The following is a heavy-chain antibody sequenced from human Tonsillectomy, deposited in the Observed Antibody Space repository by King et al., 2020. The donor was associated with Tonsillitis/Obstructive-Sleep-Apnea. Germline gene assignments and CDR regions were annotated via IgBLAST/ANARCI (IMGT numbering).Heavy chain of an antibody. CDR2: ISAYNGNT. CDR3: ARDINRQWLVRFLWWFDP. CDR1: GYTFTSYG. V-gene: IGHV1-18*01. Sequence: QLVQSGAEVKKPGASVKVSCKASGYTFTSYGISWVRQAPGQGLEWMGWISAYNGNTNYAQKLQGRVTMTTDKSTSTAYMELRSLRSDDTAVYYWARDINRQWLVRFLWWFDPWGQGTLVTVSS. D-gene: IGHD6-19*01. J-gene: IGHJ5*02.